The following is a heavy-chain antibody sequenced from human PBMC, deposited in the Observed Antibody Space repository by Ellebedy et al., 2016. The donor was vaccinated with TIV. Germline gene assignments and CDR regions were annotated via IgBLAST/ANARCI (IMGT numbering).Heavy chain of an antibody. V-gene: IGHV3-23*01. Sequence: GESLKISCAAAGFSVSRYATGWVRQAPGQGLEWVSGLVGSGAERYADSVKGRFTISRDNSKGTVDLQMNRLRVEDTAVYFCAKDRTPGDGYWVFDDWGQGTLVTVSS. CDR1: GFSVSRYA. D-gene: IGHD5-18*01. CDR3: AKDRTPGDGYWVFDD. CDR2: LVGSGAER. J-gene: IGHJ4*02.